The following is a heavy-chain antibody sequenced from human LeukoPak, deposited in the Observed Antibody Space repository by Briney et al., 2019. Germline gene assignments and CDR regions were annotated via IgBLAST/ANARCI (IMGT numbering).Heavy chain of an antibody. J-gene: IGHJ5*02. CDR1: GGSISSGGYY. D-gene: IGHD1-14*01. Sequence: SQTLSLTCTVSGGSISSGGYYWSWIRQPPGKGLEWIGYIYHSGSTYYNPSLKSRVTISVDRSKNQFSLKLSSVTAADTAVYYCARDRYGQGLFDPWGQGTLVTVSS. CDR3: ARDRYGQGLFDP. V-gene: IGHV4-30-2*01. CDR2: IYHSGST.